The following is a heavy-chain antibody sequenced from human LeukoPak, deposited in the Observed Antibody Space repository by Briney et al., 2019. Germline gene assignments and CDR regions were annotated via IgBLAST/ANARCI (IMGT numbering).Heavy chain of an antibody. D-gene: IGHD3-22*01. J-gene: IGHJ4*02. CDR1: GYTFTVYY. V-gene: IGHV1-2*02. CDR2: INPNSGGT. CDR3: ARGNPRYYYDSGY. Sequence: GASVTVSFKASGYTFTVYYMHWVRQAPGQGLEWMGWINPNSGGTNYAQKFQGRVTMTRDTSISTAYMELSRLRSDDTAVYYCARGNPRYYYDSGYWGQGTLVTVSS.